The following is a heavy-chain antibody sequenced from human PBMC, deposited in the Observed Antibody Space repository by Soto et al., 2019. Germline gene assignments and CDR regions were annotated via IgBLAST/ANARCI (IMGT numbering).Heavy chain of an antibody. J-gene: IGHJ4*02. D-gene: IGHD6-19*01. CDR3: ARPIAVAGGGDY. V-gene: IGHV1-46*01. CDR2: INPSGGST. Sequence: ASVKVSCKASGYTFTSYYMHWVRQAPGQGLEWMGIINPSGGSTSYAQKFQGRVTMTRDASTSTVYMELSSLRSEDTAVYYCARPIAVAGGGDYWGQGTLVTVSS. CDR1: GYTFTSYY.